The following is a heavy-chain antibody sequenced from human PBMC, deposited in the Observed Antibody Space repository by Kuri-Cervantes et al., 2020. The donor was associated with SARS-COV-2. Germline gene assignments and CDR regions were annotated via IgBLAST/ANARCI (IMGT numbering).Heavy chain of an antibody. CDR2: INHSGST. Sequence: SETLSLTCAVYGGPFSGYYWSWIRQPPGKGLGWIGEINHSGSTNYNPSLKSRVTISVDTSKNQFSLKLSSVTAANTAVYYCARGVLQGIVVVVAATEVVGAFDIWGQGTMVTVSS. CDR3: ARGVLQGIVVVVAATEVVGAFDI. V-gene: IGHV4-34*01. D-gene: IGHD2-15*01. J-gene: IGHJ3*02. CDR1: GGPFSGYY.